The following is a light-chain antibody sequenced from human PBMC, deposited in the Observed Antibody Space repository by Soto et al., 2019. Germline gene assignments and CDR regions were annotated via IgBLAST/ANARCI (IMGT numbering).Light chain of an antibody. Sequence: SALTQPASVSGGPGHSITISWTGTSSDVGGYNYVSWYQQHPGKAPKLMIYDVSNRPSGVSNRFSGSKSGNTAPLTISGLQAEDEADYYCSSYTSSSTLYVFGTGPKVPVL. V-gene: IGLV2-14*01. CDR1: SSDVGGYNY. CDR2: DVS. CDR3: SSYTSSSTLYV. J-gene: IGLJ1*01.